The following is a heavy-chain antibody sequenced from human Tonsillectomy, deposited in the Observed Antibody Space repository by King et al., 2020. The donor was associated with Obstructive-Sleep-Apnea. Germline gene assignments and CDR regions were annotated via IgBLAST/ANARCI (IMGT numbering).Heavy chain of an antibody. CDR1: GFTFSSYA. J-gene: IGHJ3*02. CDR2: ISYDGSNK. D-gene: IGHD1-26*01. V-gene: IGHV3-30*04. Sequence: VQLVESGGGVVQPGRSLRLSCAASGFTFSSYAMHWVRQAPGKGLEWVAVISYDGSNKYYADSVKGRFTISRDNSKNTLYLQMNSLRAEDTAVYYCARTSEELDAFDIWGQGTMVTVSS. CDR3: ARTSEELDAFDI.